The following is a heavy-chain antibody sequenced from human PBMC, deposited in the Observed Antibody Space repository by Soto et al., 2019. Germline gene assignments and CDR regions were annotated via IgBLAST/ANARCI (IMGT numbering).Heavy chain of an antibody. CDR1: GGSISSYY. V-gene: IGHV4-59*08. Sequence: SETLSLTCTVSGGSISSYYWSWIRQPPGKGLEWIGYIYYSGSTNYNPSLKSRVTISVDTSKNQFSLKLSSVTAADTAVYYCARHKDIVATINDAFDIWGQGTMVTVSS. D-gene: IGHD5-12*01. CDR3: ARHKDIVATINDAFDI. CDR2: IYYSGST. J-gene: IGHJ3*02.